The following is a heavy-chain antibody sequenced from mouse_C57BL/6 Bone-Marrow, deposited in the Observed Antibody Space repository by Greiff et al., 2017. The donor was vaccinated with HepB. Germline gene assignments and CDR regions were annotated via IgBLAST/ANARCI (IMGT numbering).Heavy chain of an antibody. CDR3: ARIYYGNFYWYFDV. CDR1: GYAFTNYL. Sequence: VQGVESGAELVRPGTSVKVSCKASGYAFTNYLIEWVKQRPGQGLEWIGVINPGSGGTNYNEKFKGKATLTADKSSSTAYMQLSSLTSEDSAVYFCARIYYGNFYWYFDVWGTGTTVTVSS. CDR2: INPGSGGT. D-gene: IGHD2-1*01. V-gene: IGHV1-54*01. J-gene: IGHJ1*03.